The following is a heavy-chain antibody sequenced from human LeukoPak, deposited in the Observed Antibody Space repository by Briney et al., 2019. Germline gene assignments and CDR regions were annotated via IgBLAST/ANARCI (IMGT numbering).Heavy chain of an antibody. D-gene: IGHD3-22*01. CDR2: ISYGGSNK. CDR1: GFTFSSCA. Sequence: GRSLRLSCAASGFTFSSCAMHWVRQAPGKGLEWVALISYGGSNKYYGDSVKGRFTISRDNSKNTLYLQMNTLRAEDTAVYYCAKDRFSYYYDDSGYYPFDYWGQGTLVTVS. CDR3: AKDRFSYYYDDSGYYPFDY. J-gene: IGHJ4*02. V-gene: IGHV3-30*18.